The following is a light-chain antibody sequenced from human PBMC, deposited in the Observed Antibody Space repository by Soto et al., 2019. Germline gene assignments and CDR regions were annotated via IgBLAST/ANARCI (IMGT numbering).Light chain of an antibody. Sequence: EIVMTQSPATLSVSPGERATLSCRASQSVSSNLAWYQQKPGQAPELLIYAASTMPSGVPSRFSGSGSGTDFTLTISCLQSEDFATYYCQQYYNFPQTFGQGTKV. V-gene: IGKV3-15*01. CDR3: QQYYNFPQT. J-gene: IGKJ1*01. CDR2: AAS. CDR1: QSVSSN.